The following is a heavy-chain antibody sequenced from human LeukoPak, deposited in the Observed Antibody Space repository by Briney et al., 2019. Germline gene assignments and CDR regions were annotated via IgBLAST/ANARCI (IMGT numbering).Heavy chain of an antibody. V-gene: IGHV1-69*13. D-gene: IGHD2-15*01. CDR2: IVPIIGSP. CDR1: GGSFSTYP. CDR3: AVVPQDIVVLPTAPSLDY. Sequence: GASVKVSCKASGGSFSTYPFTWVRQAPGQGLEWMGEIVPIIGSPNYTQTFQGRLAITADESTNTAYMELSGLKSDDTAVYYCAVVPQDIVVLPTAPSLDYWGPGTLVIVSS. J-gene: IGHJ4*02.